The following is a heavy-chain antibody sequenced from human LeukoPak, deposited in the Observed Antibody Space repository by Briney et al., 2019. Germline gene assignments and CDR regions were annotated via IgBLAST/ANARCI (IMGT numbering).Heavy chain of an antibody. Sequence: PSETLSLTCTVSGGSISSYYWSWIRQPPGKGLEWIGYIYYSGSTNYNPSLKSRVTISVGTSKNQFSLKLSSVTAADTAVYYCARTPSITMVRGVLDYWGQGTLVTVSS. CDR1: GGSISSYY. D-gene: IGHD3-10*01. CDR2: IYYSGST. J-gene: IGHJ4*02. CDR3: ARTPSITMVRGVLDY. V-gene: IGHV4-59*01.